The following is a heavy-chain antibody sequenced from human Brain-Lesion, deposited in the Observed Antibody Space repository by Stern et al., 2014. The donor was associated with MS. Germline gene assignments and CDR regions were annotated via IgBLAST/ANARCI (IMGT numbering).Heavy chain of an antibody. CDR2: SDHSGST. V-gene: IGHV4-4*02. Sequence: MQLVESGPGLVKPSGTLSLTCAVSGGSISSSNWWSWVRQSPGKGLEWIGESDHSGSTIYNPSLKSRVTVSVDKSKNRFSLNLSSLTAADTAVYFCARFPASRPHVFDSWGQGTLVTVSS. J-gene: IGHJ4*02. CDR3: ARFPASRPHVFDS. D-gene: IGHD6-13*01. CDR1: GGSISSSNW.